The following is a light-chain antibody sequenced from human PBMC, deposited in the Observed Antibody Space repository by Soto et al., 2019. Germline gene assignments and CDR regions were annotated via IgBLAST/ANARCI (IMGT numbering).Light chain of an antibody. CDR2: AAS. J-gene: IGKJ4*01. Sequence: DIQMTQSPSSVSASVGDRVTITCRASQGITSWLAWYQQKPWRAPKLLIYAASSLPSGVPSRFSGSGSGRDFTLTISSLQPEDFATYFCQQTSSFPLTFGGGTKVEIK. CDR1: QGITSW. CDR3: QQTSSFPLT. V-gene: IGKV1-12*01.